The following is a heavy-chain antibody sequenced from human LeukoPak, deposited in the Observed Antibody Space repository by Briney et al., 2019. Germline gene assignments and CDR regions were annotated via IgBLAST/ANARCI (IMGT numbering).Heavy chain of an antibody. CDR1: GDSISSYC. CDR3: ARDLGPRGYSYGIDY. Sequence: PSETLSLTCTVSGDSISSYCWSWIRQPPGKGLEWIGYISYSGSTNYNPSPKSRVTISIDTSKNQFSLRLSSVTAADTAVYYCARDLGPRGYSYGIDYWGQGTLVTVSS. CDR2: ISYSGST. V-gene: IGHV4-59*01. J-gene: IGHJ4*02. D-gene: IGHD5-18*01.